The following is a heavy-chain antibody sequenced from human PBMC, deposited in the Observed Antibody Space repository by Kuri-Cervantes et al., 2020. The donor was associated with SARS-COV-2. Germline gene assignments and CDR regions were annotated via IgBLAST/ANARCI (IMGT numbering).Heavy chain of an antibody. CDR3: AKAATYSSSWYLLFDY. V-gene: IGHV3-53*05. CDR2: IYSGGST. D-gene: IGHD6-13*01. Sequence: GESLKISCAASGFTVSSNYMSWVRQAPGKGLEWVSVIYSGGSTYYADSVKGRFTISRDNAKNSLYLQMNSLRAEDTALYYCAKAATYSSSWYLLFDYWGQGTLVTVSS. J-gene: IGHJ4*02. CDR1: GFTVSSNY.